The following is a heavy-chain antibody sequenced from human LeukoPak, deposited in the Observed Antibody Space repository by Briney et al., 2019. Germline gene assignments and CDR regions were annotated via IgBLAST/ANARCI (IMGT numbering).Heavy chain of an antibody. V-gene: IGHV3-7*01. Sequence: GGSLRLSCAASGFTFSSYWMSWVRQAPGEGLEWVANIKQDGSEKYYVDSVKGRFTISRDNAKNSLYLQMNSLRAEDTAVYYCARDSAYQLLSSLDYWGQGTLVTVSS. CDR2: IKQDGSEK. J-gene: IGHJ4*02. CDR1: GFTFSSYW. D-gene: IGHD2-2*01. CDR3: ARDSAYQLLSSLDY.